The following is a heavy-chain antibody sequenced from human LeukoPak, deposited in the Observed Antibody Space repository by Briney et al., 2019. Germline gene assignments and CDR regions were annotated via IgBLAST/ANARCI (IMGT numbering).Heavy chain of an antibody. Sequence: SETLSLTCTVSGGSISSSSYYWGWIRQPPGKGLEWIGRIYYSGSTYYNPSLKSRVTISVDTSKNQFSLKLSSVTAADTAVYYCARLGSSGYYGNWFDPWGQGTLVTVSS. CDR3: ARLGSSGYYGNWFDP. D-gene: IGHD3-22*01. J-gene: IGHJ5*02. V-gene: IGHV4-39*01. CDR2: IYYSGST. CDR1: GGSISSSSYY.